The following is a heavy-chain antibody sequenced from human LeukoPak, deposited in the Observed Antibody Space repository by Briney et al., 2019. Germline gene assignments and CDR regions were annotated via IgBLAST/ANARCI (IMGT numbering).Heavy chain of an antibody. Sequence: SVKVSCKASGGTFSSYAISWVRQAPGQGLEWMGGIIPIFGTANYAQMFQGRVTITTDESTSTAYMELSSLSSEDTAVYYSARESGTVTYFDYWGQGTLVTVSS. V-gene: IGHV1-69*05. CDR2: IIPIFGTA. CDR1: GGTFSSYA. D-gene: IGHD4-17*01. CDR3: ARESGTVTYFDY. J-gene: IGHJ4*02.